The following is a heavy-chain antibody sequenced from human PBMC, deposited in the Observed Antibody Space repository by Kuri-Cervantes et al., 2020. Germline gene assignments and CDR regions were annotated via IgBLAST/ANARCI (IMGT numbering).Heavy chain of an antibody. J-gene: IGHJ4*02. CDR2: ISGRGGST. V-gene: IGHV3-23*01. CDR3: AKSAGDYAPLDY. D-gene: IGHD4-17*01. Sequence: GESLKISCAASGFTFDDYAMHWVRQAPGKGLEWVSGISGRGGSTYYADSVKGRFTISRDNSKNTLYLQMNSLRAEDTAVYYCAKSAGDYAPLDYWGQGTLVTVSS. CDR1: GFTFDDYA.